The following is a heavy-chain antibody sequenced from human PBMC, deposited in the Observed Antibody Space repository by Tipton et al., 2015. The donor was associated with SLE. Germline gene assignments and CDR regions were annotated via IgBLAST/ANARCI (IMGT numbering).Heavy chain of an antibody. CDR3: VIYSPLPYYFDY. J-gene: IGHJ4*03. CDR2: ISYDGSNK. D-gene: IGHD1-14*01. CDR1: GFTFSSYA. Sequence: LRLSCAASGFTFSSYAMHWVRQAPGKGLEWVAVISYDGSNKYYADSVKGRFTISRDNSKNTLYLQMSSLRAEDTAVYYCVIYSPLPYYFDYWGQGTMVTVSS. V-gene: IGHV3-30*14.